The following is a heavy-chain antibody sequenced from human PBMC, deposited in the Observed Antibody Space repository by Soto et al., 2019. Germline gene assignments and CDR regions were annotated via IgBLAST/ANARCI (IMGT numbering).Heavy chain of an antibody. CDR3: ARDGDPQSAFWSGPLGGGRFDP. D-gene: IGHD3-3*01. Sequence: QVQLVQSGAEVKKPGSSVNVSCKTSGGTFGNSAVTWVRQAPGQGLEWLGGIVPMFGTANYAQKFQGRVTITADESTITAYMVLNSLKTDDTAVYYCARDGDPQSAFWSGPLGGGRFDPWGQGTLVTVSS. V-gene: IGHV1-69*12. CDR1: GGTFGNSA. J-gene: IGHJ5*02. CDR2: IVPMFGTA.